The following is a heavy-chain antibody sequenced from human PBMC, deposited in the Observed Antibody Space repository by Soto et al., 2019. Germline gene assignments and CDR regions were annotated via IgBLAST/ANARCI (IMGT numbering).Heavy chain of an antibody. V-gene: IGHV1-69*12. CDR1: GGTFSSYA. D-gene: IGHD2-2*01. CDR3: ARCDQLPTSNWFDP. J-gene: IGHJ5*02. CDR2: IIPIFGTA. Sequence: QVQLVQSGAEVKKPGSSVKVSCKASGGTFSSYAISWVRQAPGQGLEWMGGIIPIFGTANYAQKSQGRVTITADESTSTAYMERSGLRSEDTAVYSCARCDQLPTSNWFDPWGQGTLVTVSS.